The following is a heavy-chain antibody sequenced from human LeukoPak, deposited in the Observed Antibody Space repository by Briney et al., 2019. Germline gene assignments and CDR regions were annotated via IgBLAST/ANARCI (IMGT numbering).Heavy chain of an antibody. CDR3: ARDSYGSGSFSWFDP. CDR1: GGSITSSSYY. J-gene: IGHJ5*02. CDR2: ISYSGST. D-gene: IGHD3-10*01. Sequence: SETLSLTCTVSGGSITSSSYYWGWIRQPPGKGLEWIGSISYSGSTYYKSSLKSRVTISVDTSKNQFSLKLRSVTAADTAVYYCARDSYGSGSFSWFDPWGQGTLVTVSS. V-gene: IGHV4-39*02.